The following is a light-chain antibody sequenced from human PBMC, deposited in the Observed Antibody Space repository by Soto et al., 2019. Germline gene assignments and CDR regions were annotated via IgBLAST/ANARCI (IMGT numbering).Light chain of an antibody. CDR3: QQLFSFPPT. J-gene: IGKJ5*01. Sequence: DIQLTQSPSFLSASVGDRVTITCRASQGVRNSLAWYQQKPWKAPNLLIYVASTLQSGVPSRFRGSGSGTEFTLTISSLQPEDLATYYCQQLFSFPPTFGQGTLLEIK. V-gene: IGKV1-9*01. CDR2: VAS. CDR1: QGVRNS.